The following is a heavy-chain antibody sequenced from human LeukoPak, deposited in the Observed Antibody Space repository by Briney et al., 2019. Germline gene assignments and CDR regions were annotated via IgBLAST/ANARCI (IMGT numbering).Heavy chain of an antibody. D-gene: IGHD6-13*01. J-gene: IGHJ4*02. Sequence: PGGSLRLSCAASGFTFSNAWMSRVRQAPGKGLEWVSAISGSGGSTYYADSVKGRFTISRDNSKNTLYLQMNSLRAEDTAVYYCAKGIEYSSSSSYDCWGQGTLVTVSS. V-gene: IGHV3-23*01. CDR3: AKGIEYSSSSSYDC. CDR2: ISGSGGST. CDR1: GFTFSNAW.